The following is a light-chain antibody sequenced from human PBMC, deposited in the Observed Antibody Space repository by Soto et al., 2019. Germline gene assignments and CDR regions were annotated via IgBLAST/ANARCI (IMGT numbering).Light chain of an antibody. CDR1: QSVSSN. V-gene: IGKV3-15*01. CDR3: QQYNNWRPYT. CDR2: GAS. J-gene: IGKJ2*01. Sequence: EKVMTQSPATLSVSTGERATLSCRASQSVSSNLAWYQQKPGQAPRLLIYGASTRATGIPARFSGSGSGTECTLTISSLQSEDFAVYYCQQYNNWRPYTFGQGTKLEIK.